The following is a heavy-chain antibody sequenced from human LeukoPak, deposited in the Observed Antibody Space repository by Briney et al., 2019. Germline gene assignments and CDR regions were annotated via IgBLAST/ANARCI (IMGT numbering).Heavy chain of an antibody. V-gene: IGHV3-74*01. D-gene: IGHD3-10*01. CDR2: INSDASDR. J-gene: IGHJ4*02. CDR3: VRGVHYYDY. CDR1: LCTLSSYL. Sequence: GGSLRVSCVGSLCTLSSYLMHWVRQAPGKGLVWVSRINSDASDRTFADSVKGRFTISRDNARSTLDLQMSSLRAEDTGVYFCVRGVHYYDYWGRGTLVTVSS.